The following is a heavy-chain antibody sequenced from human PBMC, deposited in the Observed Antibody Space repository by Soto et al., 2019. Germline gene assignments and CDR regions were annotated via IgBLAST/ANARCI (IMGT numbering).Heavy chain of an antibody. J-gene: IGHJ6*02. Sequence: EVQLVESGGGLVKPGGSLRLSCAASGFTFSSYSMNWVRQAPGKGLEWVSSISSSSSYIYYADSVKGRFTISRDNAKNSRYRQMNSLRAEDTAVYYCARDAYCSSTSCYYMDVWGQGTTVTVSS. V-gene: IGHV3-21*06. CDR1: GFTFSSYS. CDR2: ISSSSSYI. CDR3: ARDAYCSSTSCYYMDV. D-gene: IGHD2-2*01.